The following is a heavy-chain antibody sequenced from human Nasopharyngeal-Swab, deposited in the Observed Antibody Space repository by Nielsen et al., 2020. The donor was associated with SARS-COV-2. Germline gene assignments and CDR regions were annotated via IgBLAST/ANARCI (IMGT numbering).Heavy chain of an antibody. CDR2: IRSKANSYAT. CDR3: TTDGPLVITFGGVIVTVDY. Sequence: GESLKISCAASGFTFSGSAMHWVRQASGKGLEWVGRIRSKANSYATAYAASVKGRFTISRDDSKNTAYLQMNSLKTEDTAVYYCTTDGPLVITFGGVIVTVDYWGQGTLVTVSS. J-gene: IGHJ4*02. CDR1: GFTFSGSA. D-gene: IGHD3-16*02. V-gene: IGHV3-73*01.